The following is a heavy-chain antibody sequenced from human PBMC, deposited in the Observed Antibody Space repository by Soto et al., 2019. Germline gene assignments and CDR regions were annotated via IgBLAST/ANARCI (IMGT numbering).Heavy chain of an antibody. V-gene: IGHV1-18*01. CDR2: ISNSRGNT. D-gene: IGHD2-8*01. CDR3: ARDRTNFLDY. J-gene: IGHJ4*02. CDR1: GYTFTYHG. Sequence: ASVKVSCKASGYTFTYHGLSWVRLAPGQGLEWMGWISNSRGNTNYAQKFQGRLTLTTDTSTSTAYMELRSLRSDDTAVYYCARDRTNFLDYWGQGILVTVSS.